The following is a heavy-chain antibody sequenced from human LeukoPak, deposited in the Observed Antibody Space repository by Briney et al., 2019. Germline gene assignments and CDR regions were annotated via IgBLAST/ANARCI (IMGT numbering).Heavy chain of an antibody. CDR3: ARFTMVRGVYYYGMDV. CDR2: INHSGST. D-gene: IGHD3-10*01. V-gene: IGHV4-34*01. CDR1: GGPFSGYY. Sequence: SETLSLTCAVYGGPFSGYYWSWIRQPPGKGLEWIGEINHSGSTNYNPSLKSRVTISVDTSKNQFSLKLSSVTAADTAVYYCARFTMVRGVYYYGMDVWGQGTTVTVSS. J-gene: IGHJ6*02.